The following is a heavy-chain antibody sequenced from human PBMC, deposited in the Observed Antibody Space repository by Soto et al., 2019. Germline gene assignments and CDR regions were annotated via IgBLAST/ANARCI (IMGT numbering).Heavy chain of an antibody. CDR2: IYPGDSDT. Sequence: GESLKISCKGSGYSFTSYWIGWVRQMPGKGLEWMGIIYPGDSDTRYSPSFQGQVTISADKSISTAYLQWSSLKASDTAMYYCAGGGVRGVITRTRDYYGMDVWGQGTTVTVTS. CDR1: GYSFTSYW. V-gene: IGHV5-51*01. J-gene: IGHJ6*02. CDR3: AGGGVRGVITRTRDYYGMDV. D-gene: IGHD3-10*01.